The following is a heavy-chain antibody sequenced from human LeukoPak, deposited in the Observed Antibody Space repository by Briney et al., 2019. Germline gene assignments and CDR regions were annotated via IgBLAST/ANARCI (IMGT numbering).Heavy chain of an antibody. CDR2: MNPDSGGT. D-gene: IGHD3-16*01. CDR3: ARTSRGVGFLVDP. J-gene: IGHJ5*02. CDR1: GYSFTSYD. V-gene: IGHV1-8*01. Sequence: ASMTVSCKASGYSFTSYDINWMRQASGQGLEWLGWMNPDSGGTGYAQKIKGRITTTSDNAISTAYMELSSLRAEDTAVYYCARTSRGVGFLVDPEGQGTLVTV.